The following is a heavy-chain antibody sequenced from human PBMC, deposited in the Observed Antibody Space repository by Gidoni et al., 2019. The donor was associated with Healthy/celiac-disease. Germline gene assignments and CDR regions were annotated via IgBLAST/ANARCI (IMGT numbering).Heavy chain of an antibody. J-gene: IGHJ4*02. D-gene: IGHD6-19*01. V-gene: IGHV3-9*01. CDR3: AKDYSSGWYGYFDY. Sequence: EVQLVESGGGLVQPGRSLRLSCAASGFTFDDYAMHWVRQAPGKGLEWVSGISWNSGSIGYEDSVKGRITISRDNAKNSLYLQMNSLRAEDTALYYCAKDYSSGWYGYFDYWGQGTLVTVSS. CDR1: GFTFDDYA. CDR2: ISWNSGSI.